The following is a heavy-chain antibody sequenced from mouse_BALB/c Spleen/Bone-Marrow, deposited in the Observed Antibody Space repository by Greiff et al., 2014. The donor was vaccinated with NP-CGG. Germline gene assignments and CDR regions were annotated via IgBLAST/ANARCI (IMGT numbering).Heavy chain of an antibody. CDR1: GSNIKDTY. V-gene: IGHV14-3*02. J-gene: IGHJ4*01. CDR3: AQGYDWAMDY. D-gene: IGHD2-14*01. CDR2: IDPANGNT. Sequence: VQLQQSGAELVKPGASVKLSCTASGSNIKDTYMHWVKQRPEQGLEWIGRIDPANGNTKYDPKSQGKATITADTSSNTAYLQLNSLTSEDTAVYYCAQGYDWAMDYWGQGTSVTVSS.